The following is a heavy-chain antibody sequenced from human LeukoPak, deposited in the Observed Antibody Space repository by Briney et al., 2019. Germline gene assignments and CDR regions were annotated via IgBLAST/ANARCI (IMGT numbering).Heavy chain of an antibody. J-gene: IGHJ4*02. CDR3: AKAFPIAAAGTVFDY. Sequence: SGRSLRLSCAASGFTFDDYAMHWVRQAPGKGLEWVSGISWNSGSIGYADSVKGRFTISRDNAKNSLYLQMNSLRAEDTALYYCAKAFPIAAAGTVFDYWGQGTLVTVSS. V-gene: IGHV3-9*01. CDR1: GFTFDDYA. D-gene: IGHD6-13*01. CDR2: ISWNSGSI.